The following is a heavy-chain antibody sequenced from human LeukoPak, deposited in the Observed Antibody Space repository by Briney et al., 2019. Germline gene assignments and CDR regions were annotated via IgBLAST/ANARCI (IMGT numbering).Heavy chain of an antibody. D-gene: IGHD5-24*01. CDR3: ARQRRDGYTDDY. J-gene: IGHJ4*02. V-gene: IGHV4-38-2*01. Sequence: SETLSLTCGVSGYSISSGYYWGWIRQPPGKGLEWIGSIYHSGSTYYNPSLKSRVTISVDTSKNQFSLKLSSVTAADTAVYYCARQRRDGYTDDYWGQGTLVTVSS. CDR2: IYHSGST. CDR1: GYSISSGYY.